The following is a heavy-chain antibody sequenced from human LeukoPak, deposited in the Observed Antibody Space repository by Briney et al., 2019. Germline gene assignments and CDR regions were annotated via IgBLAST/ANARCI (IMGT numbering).Heavy chain of an antibody. Sequence: GASVKVSCKASGYTFTGYYMHWVRQAPGQGLEWMGWINPNSGGTNYAQKFQGRVTMTRDTSISTAYMELSRLRSDDTAVYYCARLILELGGSAVDYWGQGTLVTVSS. CDR2: INPNSGGT. V-gene: IGHV1-2*02. J-gene: IGHJ4*02. CDR3: ARLILELGGSAVDY. CDR1: GYTFTGYY. D-gene: IGHD3-3*01.